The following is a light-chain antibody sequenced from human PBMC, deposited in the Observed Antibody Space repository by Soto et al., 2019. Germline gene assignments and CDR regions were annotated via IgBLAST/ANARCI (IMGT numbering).Light chain of an antibody. V-gene: IGKV3-20*01. CDR2: GAS. CDR1: LSVSSSY. Sequence: EIVLTQSPATLSLSPGERVTLSCRASLSVSSSYLAWYQQKPGQPPRLLIYGASSRATGIPDRFSGSGSGTDFTLTISRLEPEDFAVYYCQQYGSAPLTFGGGTKVDIK. J-gene: IGKJ4*01. CDR3: QQYGSAPLT.